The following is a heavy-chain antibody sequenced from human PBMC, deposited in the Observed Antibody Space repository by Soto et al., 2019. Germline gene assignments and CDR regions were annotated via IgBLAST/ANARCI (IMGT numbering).Heavy chain of an antibody. CDR3: ARGSHSGYDPRGPYYFDY. CDR2: INPSGGST. V-gene: IGHV1-46*03. Sequence: GASVKVSCKASGYTFTSYYMHWVRQAPGQGLEWMGIINPSGGSTSYAQKFQGRVTMTRDTSTSTVYMELSSLRSEDTAVYYCARGSHSGYDPRGPYYFDYWGQGTLVTVS. D-gene: IGHD5-12*01. CDR1: GYTFTSYY. J-gene: IGHJ4*02.